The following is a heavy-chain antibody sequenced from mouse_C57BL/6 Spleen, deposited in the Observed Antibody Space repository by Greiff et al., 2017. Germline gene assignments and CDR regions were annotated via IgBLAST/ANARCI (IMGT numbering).Heavy chain of an antibody. CDR1: GYTFTDYE. CDR2: IDPETGGT. J-gene: IGHJ2*01. V-gene: IGHV1-15*01. D-gene: IGHD4-1*01. Sequence: QVQLQQSGAELVRPGASVTLSCKASGYTFTDYEMHWVKQTPVHGLEWIGAIDPETGGTAYNQKFKGKAILTADKSSSTAYMELRSLTSEDSAVXYCTRMTGTEDYFDYWGQGTTLTVSS. CDR3: TRMTGTEDYFDY.